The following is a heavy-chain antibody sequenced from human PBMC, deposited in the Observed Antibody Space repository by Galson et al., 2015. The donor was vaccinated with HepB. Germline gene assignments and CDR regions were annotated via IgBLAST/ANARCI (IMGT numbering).Heavy chain of an antibody. CDR3: ASSRDSPGNY. CDR2: IRGRGSMT. Sequence: SLRLSCATSGFSFGSEWMAWIRQAPGKGLEWVANIRGRGSMTFYVGSVRGRFTISRDNAKNLVYLQMNSLRVEDTAVYYCASSRDSPGNYWGQGTLVTVSS. V-gene: IGHV3-7*01. D-gene: IGHD3-10*01. J-gene: IGHJ4*02. CDR1: GFSFGSEW.